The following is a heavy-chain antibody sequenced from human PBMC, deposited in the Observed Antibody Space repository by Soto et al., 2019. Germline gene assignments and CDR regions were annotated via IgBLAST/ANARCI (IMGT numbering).Heavy chain of an antibody. CDR2: ISSSSFTI. CDR1: VFRFSDYS. Sequence: GGSLRLSCAASVFRFSDYSMNWVRQAPGRGLEWVSYISSSSFTIHYADSVEGRFAISRDNAKNSLYLQMNSLRVEDTAVYYWARDYNDFSSGDFDYWGQGDLLTVSS. D-gene: IGHD3-3*01. CDR3: ARDYNDFSSGDFDY. J-gene: IGHJ4*02. V-gene: IGHV3-48*01.